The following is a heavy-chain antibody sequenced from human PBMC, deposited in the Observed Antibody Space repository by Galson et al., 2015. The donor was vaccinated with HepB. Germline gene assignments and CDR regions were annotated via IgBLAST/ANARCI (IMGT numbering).Heavy chain of an antibody. V-gene: IGHV1-69*13. Sequence: SVKVSCKASGGTFSSYAISWVRQAPGQGLEWMGGTIPIFGTANYAQKFQGRVTITADESTSTAYMELSSLRSEDTAVYYCSSGLGDGYSFGDYYYNGTDVWGQGTAVTVSS. J-gene: IGHJ6*02. CDR2: TIPIFGTA. CDR1: GGTFSSYA. CDR3: SSGLGDGYSFGDYYYNGTDV. D-gene: IGHD5-18*01.